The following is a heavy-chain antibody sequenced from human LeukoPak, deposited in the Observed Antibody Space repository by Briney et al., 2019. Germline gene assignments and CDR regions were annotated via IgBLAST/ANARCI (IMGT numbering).Heavy chain of an antibody. D-gene: IGHD3-22*01. V-gene: IGHV3-21*01. CDR3: ASAGGYDSSGYYDY. Sequence: PGGSLRLSCAASGFTFSSYSMNWARQAPGKGLEWVSSISSSSSYIYYADSVKGRFTISRDNAKNSLYLQMNSLRAEDTAVYYCASAGGYDSSGYYDYWGQGTLVTVSS. CDR1: GFTFSSYS. CDR2: ISSSSSYI. J-gene: IGHJ4*02.